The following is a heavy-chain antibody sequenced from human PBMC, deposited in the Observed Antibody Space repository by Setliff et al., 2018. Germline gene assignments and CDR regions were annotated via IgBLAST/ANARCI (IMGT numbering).Heavy chain of an antibody. CDR3: ARDPSSVAARPGY. D-gene: IGHD6-6*01. CDR2: IYHSGSS. Sequence: PSETLSLTCTVSGGSISSMSYYWGWIRQPPGKGLEWIGSIYHSGSSYYNSSLRSRVTISVDTTKNQFSLQLNSVTAADTAVYYCARDPSSVAARPGYWGQGTLVTVSS. J-gene: IGHJ4*02. V-gene: IGHV4-39*07. CDR1: GGSISSMSYY.